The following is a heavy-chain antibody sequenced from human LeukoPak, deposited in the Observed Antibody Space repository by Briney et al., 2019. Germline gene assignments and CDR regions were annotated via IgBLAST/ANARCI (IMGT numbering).Heavy chain of an antibody. CDR3: ARDGRAAADAFDY. J-gene: IGHJ4*02. V-gene: IGHV3-21*01. CDR2: ISSSSSYI. Sequence: GGSLRLSCAASGFTFSSYSMNWVRQAPGKGLEWVSSISSSSSYIYYADSVKGRFTISRDNAKNSLYLQMNSLRAEDTAVYYCARDGRAAADAFDYWGRGTLVTVSS. CDR1: GFTFSSYS. D-gene: IGHD6-13*01.